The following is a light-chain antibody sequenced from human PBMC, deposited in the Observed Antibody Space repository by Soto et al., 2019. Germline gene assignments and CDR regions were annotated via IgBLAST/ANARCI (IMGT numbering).Light chain of an antibody. J-gene: IGLJ3*02. V-gene: IGLV1-47*01. CDR3: AAWDESLSGCV. CDR2: RNN. CDR1: SSNIGSNY. Sequence: QSVLTQPPSASGTPGQRVTISCSGSSSNIGSNYVYWYQQLPGTAPKLLIYRNNQRPSGVPDRFSGSKSGTSDSRAISGLRSEDEADYYCAAWDESLSGCVFGGGTKLTVL.